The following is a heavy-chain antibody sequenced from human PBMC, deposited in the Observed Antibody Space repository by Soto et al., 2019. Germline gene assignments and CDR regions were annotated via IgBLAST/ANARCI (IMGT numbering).Heavy chain of an antibody. J-gene: IGHJ5*02. CDR3: ARVASIAAAGTSLRFDP. Sequence: ASVKVSCKASGYTFTSYGISWVRQAPGQGLEWMGWISAYNGNTNYAQKLQGRVTMTTDTSTSTAYMELRSLRSDDTAVYYCARVASIAAAGTSLRFDPWGQGTLVTVSS. CDR2: ISAYNGNT. CDR1: GYTFTSYG. V-gene: IGHV1-18*01. D-gene: IGHD6-13*01.